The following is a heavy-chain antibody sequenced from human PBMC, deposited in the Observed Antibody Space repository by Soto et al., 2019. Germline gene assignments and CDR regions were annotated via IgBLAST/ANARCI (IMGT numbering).Heavy chain of an antibody. CDR2: ISYSGST. J-gene: IGHJ3*02. D-gene: IGHD3-9*01. Sequence: SETLSLTCTVSGGSVSSGSYYWSWIRQPPGKRLDWIGYISYSGSTNYNPSLKSRVTISVDTSKNQFSLKLSSVTAADAAVYYCARVGLRYFDWGFYAFDIWGQGTMVTVSS. CDR1: GGSVSSGSYY. V-gene: IGHV4-61*01. CDR3: ARVGLRYFDWGFYAFDI.